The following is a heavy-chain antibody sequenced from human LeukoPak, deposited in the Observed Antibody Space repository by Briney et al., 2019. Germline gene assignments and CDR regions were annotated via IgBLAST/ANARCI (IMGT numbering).Heavy chain of an antibody. D-gene: IGHD3-16*02. CDR3: ARHPAYDYVWGSYRYGLDY. CDR1: GGSFSGYY. Sequence: PSETLSLTCAVYGGSFSGYYWSWIRQPPGKGLEWIGEINHSGSTNYNPSLKSRVTISVDTSKNQFSLKLSSVTAADTPVYYCARHPAYDYVWGSYRYGLDYWGQGTLVTVSS. J-gene: IGHJ4*02. CDR2: INHSGST. V-gene: IGHV4-34*01.